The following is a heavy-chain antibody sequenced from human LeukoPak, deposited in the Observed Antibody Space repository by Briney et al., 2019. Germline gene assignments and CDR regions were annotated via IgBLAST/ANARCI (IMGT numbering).Heavy chain of an antibody. CDR1: GFTFSSYA. CDR3: ARDLRAYDFWSGYYSH. CDR2: ISGSGGST. Sequence: GGSLRLSCAASGFTFSSYAMSWVRQAPGKGLEWVSAISGSGGSTYYADSVKGRFTISRDNAKNSLYLQMNSLRAEDTAVYYCARDLRAYDFWSGYYSHWGQGTLVTVSS. D-gene: IGHD3-3*01. V-gene: IGHV3-23*01. J-gene: IGHJ4*02.